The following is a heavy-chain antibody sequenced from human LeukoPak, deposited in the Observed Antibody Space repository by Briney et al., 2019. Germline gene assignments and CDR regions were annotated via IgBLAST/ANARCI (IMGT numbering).Heavy chain of an antibody. J-gene: IGHJ6*03. V-gene: IGHV3-21*01. Sequence: GGSLRLSCAASGFTFSSYSMNWVRQAPGKGLEWVSSISSSSSYIYYADSVKGRFTISRDNAKNSLYLQMNSLRAEDTAVYYCARNEQWLVPSWWKSNWELHYYYYYMEVWGKGTTVTVSS. CDR3: ARNEQWLVPSWWKSNWELHYYYYYMEV. CDR1: GFTFSSYS. CDR2: ISSSSSYI. D-gene: IGHD6-19*01.